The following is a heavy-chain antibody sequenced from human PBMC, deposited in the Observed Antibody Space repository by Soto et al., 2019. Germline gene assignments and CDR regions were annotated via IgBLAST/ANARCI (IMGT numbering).Heavy chain of an antibody. CDR2: MFYSGST. CDR3: VSGWFLDY. Sequence: PXEALSLTCTVSGDSISSFYWYWIRQPPGKGLDWVGYMFYSGSTNYNPSLKSRVTMSVDTSKKQFSLRLKSVTAADTAVYYCVSGWFLDYWGQGILVTVSS. D-gene: IGHD6-19*01. V-gene: IGHV4-59*01. CDR1: GDSISSFY. J-gene: IGHJ4*02.